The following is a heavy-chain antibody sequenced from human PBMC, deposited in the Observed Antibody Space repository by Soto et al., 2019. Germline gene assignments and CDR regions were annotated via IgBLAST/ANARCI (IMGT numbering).Heavy chain of an antibody. CDR1: GFCFDDYT. Sequence: EVHLVESGGAVVQPGGSLRLSCSASGFCFDDYTVHWVRQAPGKGLEWVSLIIWNNGSTYYADSVKGRFTISRDNSRNSLYLQMSSLRTEDTALYYCARDTGPRPRYYYYFYGMDVWGQGPTVTVSS. CDR3: ARDTGPRPRYYYYFYGMDV. CDR2: IIWNNGST. J-gene: IGHJ6*02. D-gene: IGHD6-6*01. V-gene: IGHV3-43*01.